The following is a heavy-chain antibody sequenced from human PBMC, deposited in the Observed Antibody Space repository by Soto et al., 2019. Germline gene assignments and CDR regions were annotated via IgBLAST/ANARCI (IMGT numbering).Heavy chain of an antibody. CDR3: VIEGAETLAFAI. CDR1: GFSFSSYA. Sequence: ESGGGVVQPGRSLRLSCAASGFSFSSYAMYWVRQAPGKGLEWVAAISSDGRNKYYADSVKGRFTISRDNSKNTLYLQMSTLRAEDTSVYYCVIEGAETLAFAIWGQGTMVTVSS. CDR2: ISSDGRNK. D-gene: IGHD3-16*01. V-gene: IGHV3-30*03. J-gene: IGHJ3*02.